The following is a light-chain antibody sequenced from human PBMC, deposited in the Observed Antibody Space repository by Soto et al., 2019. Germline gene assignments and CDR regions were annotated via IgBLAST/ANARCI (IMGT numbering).Light chain of an antibody. CDR2: DVT. J-gene: IGLJ3*02. CDR3: SSYTISRIRV. CDR1: SSDIGAYNY. Sequence: QLVLTQPASVSGSPGQSITISCTGSSSDIGAYNYVSWYQQHPGKAPKLMIYDVTNRPSGVSYRFSGSKSGSTASLTISGLQAEDEADYYCSSYTISRIRVFGGGTKLTVL. V-gene: IGLV2-14*01.